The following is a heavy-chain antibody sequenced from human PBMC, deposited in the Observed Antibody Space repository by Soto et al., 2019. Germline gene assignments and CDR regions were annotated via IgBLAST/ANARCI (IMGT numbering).Heavy chain of an antibody. CDR2: IYHGGST. J-gene: IGHJ6*02. CDR1: GASVTRDGNC. CDR3: ARGAYYDFWSGYLLYGMDV. Sequence: SETLSLTCSVSGASVTRDGNCWTWIRQPPGKGLEFVASIYHGGSTFYNPSLKSRVTISVDTSKNQFSLKLSSVTAADTAVYYCARGAYYDFWSGYLLYGMDVWGQGTTVTVSS. D-gene: IGHD3-3*01. V-gene: IGHV4-30-2*01.